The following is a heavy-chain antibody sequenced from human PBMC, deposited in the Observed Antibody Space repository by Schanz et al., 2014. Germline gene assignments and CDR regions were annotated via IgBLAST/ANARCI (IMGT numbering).Heavy chain of an antibody. V-gene: IGHV3-15*01. J-gene: IGHJ5*02. CDR1: GLTFTSAW. CDR3: ATASSPVREAGAGSSFHL. Sequence: EVQLVESGGGLVQPGKSLRLSCAASGLTFTSAWMSWVRQAPGKGLEWVGRIKGKTDGGTADYAAPMKGRFTISRDDSKNTLFLQMNSLETEDTAVYYCATASSPVREAGAGSSFHLWGQGTLVTVSS. D-gene: IGHD6-13*01. CDR2: IKGKTDGGTA.